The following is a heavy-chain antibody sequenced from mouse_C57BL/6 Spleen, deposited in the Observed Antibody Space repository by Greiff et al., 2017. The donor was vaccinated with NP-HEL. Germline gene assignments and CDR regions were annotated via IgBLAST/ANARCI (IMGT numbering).Heavy chain of an antibody. Sequence: EVKLQESGPGLVKPSQSLSLTCSVTGYSITSGYYWNWIRQFPGNKLVWMGYISYDGSNNYNPSLKNRISITRDTSKNQFFLKLNAVTTEDTATYYCAREGDAMDYWGQGTSVTVSS. CDR1: GYSITSGYY. CDR2: ISYDGSN. V-gene: IGHV3-6*01. CDR3: AREGDAMDY. J-gene: IGHJ4*01.